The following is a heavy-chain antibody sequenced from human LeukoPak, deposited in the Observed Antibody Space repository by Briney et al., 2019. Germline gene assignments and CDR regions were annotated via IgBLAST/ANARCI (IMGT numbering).Heavy chain of an antibody. D-gene: IGHD2-2*01. CDR3: ARDQTPMMGVPAAIGYYYYYGMDV. Sequence: PGGSLRLSCAASGFTFSSYEMNWVRQAPGKGLEWVSYISSSGSTIYYADSVKGRFTISRDNAKNSLYLQMNSLRAEDTAVYYCARDQTPMMGVPAAIGYYYYYGMDVWGQGTTVTVSS. CDR1: GFTFSSYE. CDR2: ISSSGSTI. V-gene: IGHV3-48*03. J-gene: IGHJ6*02.